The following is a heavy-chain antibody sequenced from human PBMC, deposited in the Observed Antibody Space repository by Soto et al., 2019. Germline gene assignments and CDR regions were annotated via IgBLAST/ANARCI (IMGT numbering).Heavy chain of an antibody. CDR2: ISYDGKEK. D-gene: IGHD6-6*01. J-gene: IGHJ4*02. CDR1: GFLFSGYA. Sequence: QQQQVESGGGVVQPGGSLRLSCATSGFLFSGYAMHWVRQTPGKGLEWVAVISYDGKEKYYADSAEGRFTISRESSGVTLYLQMSSLRVEDTAVYYCARGRGLAARPQHLDHWGQGTLVTVSS. CDR3: ARGRGLAARPQHLDH. V-gene: IGHV3-30*04.